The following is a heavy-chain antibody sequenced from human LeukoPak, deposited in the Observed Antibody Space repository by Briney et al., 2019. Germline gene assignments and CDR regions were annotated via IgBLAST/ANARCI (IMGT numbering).Heavy chain of an antibody. Sequence: PSETLSLTCTVSGGSISSGDYYWSWIRQPPGKGLEWIGYIYYSGSTYYNPSLKSRVTISVDTPKNQFSLKLSSVTAADTAVYYCARGETTVVPTPLDYWGQGTLVTVSS. J-gene: IGHJ4*02. CDR1: GGSISSGDYY. V-gene: IGHV4-30-4*01. CDR3: ARGETTVVPTPLDY. D-gene: IGHD4-23*01. CDR2: IYYSGST.